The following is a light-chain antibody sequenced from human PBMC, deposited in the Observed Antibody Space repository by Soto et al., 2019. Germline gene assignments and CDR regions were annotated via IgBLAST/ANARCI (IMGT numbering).Light chain of an antibody. CDR2: GAS. CDR1: QSISSS. Sequence: EIVVTQSPDTLSVSPGERATLSCRASQSISSSLAWYQQKPGQAPRLLIYGASTRATGIPARFSGSGSGTEFTLTISSLQSEDFAVYYCQQYNNWLTFGGGTKVEIK. CDR3: QQYNNWLT. J-gene: IGKJ4*01. V-gene: IGKV3-15*01.